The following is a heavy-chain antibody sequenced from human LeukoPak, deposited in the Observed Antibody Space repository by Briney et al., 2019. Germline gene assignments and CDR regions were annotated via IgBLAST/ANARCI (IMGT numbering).Heavy chain of an antibody. V-gene: IGHV3-23*01. Sequence: GGSLRLSCAASGFTFSSYAMSWVRQAPGKGLEWVSAISGSGGSTYYADSVKGRFTISRDNSKNTLYLQMNSLRGEDTAVYYCARVRDDSSGYFPPYFYFDYWGQGTLVTVSS. J-gene: IGHJ4*02. CDR3: ARVRDDSSGYFPPYFYFDY. CDR1: GFTFSSYA. CDR2: ISGSGGST. D-gene: IGHD3-22*01.